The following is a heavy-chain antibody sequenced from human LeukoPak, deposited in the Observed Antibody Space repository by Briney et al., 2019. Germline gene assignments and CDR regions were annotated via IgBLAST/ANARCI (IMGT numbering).Heavy chain of an antibody. V-gene: IGHV1-69*04. D-gene: IGHD6-13*01. Sequence: GSSVKASCKASGGTFSSYAISWVRQAPGQGLEWMGRIIPILGIANYAQKFQGRVTITADKSTSTAYMELSSLRSEDTAVYYCARESEAAGTDYWGQGTLVTVSS. CDR2: IIPILGIA. CDR1: GGTFSSYA. J-gene: IGHJ4*02. CDR3: ARESEAAGTDY.